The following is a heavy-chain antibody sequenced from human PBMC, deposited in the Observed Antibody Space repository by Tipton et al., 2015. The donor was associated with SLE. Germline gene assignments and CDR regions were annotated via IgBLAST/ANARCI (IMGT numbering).Heavy chain of an antibody. CDR1: GGSFSGYY. J-gene: IGHJ6*03. V-gene: IGHV4-34*01. CDR2: INHSGST. CDR3: ARGEFGVVIIGNYYYYMDV. Sequence: TLSLTCAVYGGSFSGYYWSWIRQPPGKGLEWIGEINHSGSTNYNPSLKSRVTISVDTSKNQFSLKLSSVTAADTAVYYCARGEFGVVIIGNYYYYMDVWGKGTTVTVSS. D-gene: IGHD3-3*01.